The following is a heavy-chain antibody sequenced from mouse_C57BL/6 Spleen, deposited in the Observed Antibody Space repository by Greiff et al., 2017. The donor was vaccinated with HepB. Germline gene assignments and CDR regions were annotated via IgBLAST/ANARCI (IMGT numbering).Heavy chain of an antibody. J-gene: IGHJ4*01. V-gene: IGHV5-4*03. Sequence: EVKVVESGGGLVKPGGSLKLSCAASGFTFSSYAMSWVRQTPEKRLEWVATISDGGSYTYYPDNVKGRFTISRDNAKNNLYLQMSHLKSEDTAMYYCARGGGYAIDYWGQGTSVTVSS. CDR3: ARGGGYAIDY. D-gene: IGHD1-1*02. CDR1: GFTFSSYA. CDR2: ISDGGSYT.